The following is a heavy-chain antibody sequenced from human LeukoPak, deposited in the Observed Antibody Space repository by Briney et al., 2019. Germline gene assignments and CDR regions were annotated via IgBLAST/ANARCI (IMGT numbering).Heavy chain of an antibody. CDR1: GFTVSSNY. Sequence: GGSLRLSCAASGFTVSSNYMSWVRQAPGKGLEWVSVIYSGGSTYYADSVKGRFTISRDNAKNSVYLQMDSLRAEDRAVYYCARDGGSSWYGAFDIWGQGTMVTVSS. V-gene: IGHV3-53*01. J-gene: IGHJ3*02. CDR2: IYSGGST. CDR3: ARDGGSSWYGAFDI. D-gene: IGHD6-13*01.